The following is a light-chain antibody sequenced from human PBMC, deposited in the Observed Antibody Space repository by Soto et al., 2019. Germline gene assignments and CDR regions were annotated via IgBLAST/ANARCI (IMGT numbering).Light chain of an antibody. J-gene: IGKJ1*01. CDR2: GAS. V-gene: IGKV3-20*01. Sequence: EIVLTQSPGTLSLLPGERATLSCRASQSVYSNYLAWYQQKPGQAPRLLISGASSRATGIPDRFSGSGSGTDFTLTISRLEPEYFAVYYCQQYGSSTPWTFGQGTKVDLK. CDR3: QQYGSSTPWT. CDR1: QSVYSNY.